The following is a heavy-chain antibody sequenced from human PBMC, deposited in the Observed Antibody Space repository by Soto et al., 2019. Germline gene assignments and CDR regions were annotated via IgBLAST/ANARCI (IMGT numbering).Heavy chain of an antibody. V-gene: IGHV1-18*01. CDR1: GYTFTSYG. CDR3: ARDTSRGEYDY. CDR2: INVYNGNT. J-gene: IGHJ4*02. Sequence: QVQLVQSGAEVKKPGASVKVSCKASGYTFTSYGISWVRQAPGQGLEWMGWINVYNGNTNYAPKLPGRATMTTDTPTSTAYLDLRSLRSDDTAVYFCARDTSRGEYDYWGQGTLVTVSS. D-gene: IGHD3-10*01.